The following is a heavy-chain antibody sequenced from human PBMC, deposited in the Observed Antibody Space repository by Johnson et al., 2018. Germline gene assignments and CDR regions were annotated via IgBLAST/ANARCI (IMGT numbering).Heavy chain of an antibody. V-gene: IGHV3-74*02. J-gene: IGHJ3*02. CDR2: INSDGSST. CDR3: ARRGAPMGRVVMAAFDI. D-gene: IGHD3-10*01. Sequence: VQLVESGGGLVQPGGSLRLSCAASGFSFSSYSMNWVRQAPGKGLAWVSRINSDGSSTSYADAVKGRFTLPRDHAKNTLYLQMNSLRAEDTDVYDCARRGAPMGRVVMAAFDIWGQGTMVTVSS. CDR1: GFSFSSYS.